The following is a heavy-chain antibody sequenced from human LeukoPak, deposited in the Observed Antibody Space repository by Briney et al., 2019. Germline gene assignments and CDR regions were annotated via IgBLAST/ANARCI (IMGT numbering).Heavy chain of an antibody. D-gene: IGHD1-26*01. J-gene: IGHJ4*02. CDR1: GGSISSYY. CDR3: ARHREFRGSSDFDY. CDR2: IYYSGST. V-gene: IGHV4-59*08. Sequence: SETLSLTCTVSGGSISSYYWSWIRQPPGKGLEWIGYIYYSGSTNYNPSLKSRVTISVDTSKNQFSLKLSSVTAADTAVYYCARHREFRGSSDFDYWGQGTLVTVSS.